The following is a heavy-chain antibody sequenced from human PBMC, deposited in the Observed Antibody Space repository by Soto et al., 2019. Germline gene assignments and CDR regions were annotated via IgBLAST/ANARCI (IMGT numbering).Heavy chain of an antibody. J-gene: IGHJ4*02. CDR3: ARDTPIAAARYYFDY. D-gene: IGHD6-13*01. V-gene: IGHV1-18*01. Sequence: ASVKVSCKASGYTFTSYGISWVRQAPGQGLEWMGWISAYNGNTNYAQKLQGRVTMTTDTSTSTAYMELRSLRSDDTAVYYCARDTPIAAARYYFDYCGQGTLVTVSS. CDR1: GYTFTSYG. CDR2: ISAYNGNT.